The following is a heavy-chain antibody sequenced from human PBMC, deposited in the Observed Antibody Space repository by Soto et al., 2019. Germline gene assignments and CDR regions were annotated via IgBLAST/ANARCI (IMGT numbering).Heavy chain of an antibody. CDR2: INAGNGNT. V-gene: IGHV1-3*01. D-gene: IGHD6-13*01. CDR1: GYTFTSYA. CDR3: ARVGAAAGPYYFDY. Sequence: ASVKVSCKASGYTFTSYAMHWVRQAPGQRLEWMGWINAGNGNTKYSQKFQGRVTITRDTSASTAYMELSSLRSEDTTVYYCARVGAAAGPYYFDYWGQGTLVTVSS. J-gene: IGHJ4*02.